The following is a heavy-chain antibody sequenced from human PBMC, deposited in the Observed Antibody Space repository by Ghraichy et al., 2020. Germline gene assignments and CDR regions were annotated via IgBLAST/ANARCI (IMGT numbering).Heavy chain of an antibody. CDR1: GDSISGYY. J-gene: IGHJ4*02. Sequence: SPTLSLTCTVSGDSISGYYWSWIRQSPGKGLEWIGYIYYRGNTNYNPSLKSRVTISIDTSKNQFSLKLTSVTAADTAVYYCATGRYVSGSYFYWGRGTQVTVSS. CDR3: ATGRYVSGSYFY. D-gene: IGHD3-10*01. V-gene: IGHV4-59*08. CDR2: IYYRGNT.